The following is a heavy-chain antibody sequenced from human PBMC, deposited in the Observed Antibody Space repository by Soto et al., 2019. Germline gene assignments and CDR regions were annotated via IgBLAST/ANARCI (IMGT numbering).Heavy chain of an antibody. V-gene: IGHV3-48*01. Sequence: GGSLRLSCAASGFTFSSYSMNWVRQAPGKGLEWVSYISSSSSTIYYADSVKGRFTISRDNAKNSLYLQMNSLRAEDTAVYYCARDLPTELLWFGELLGRSGYYYYYMDVWGKGTTVTVSS. CDR1: GFTFSSYS. CDR2: ISSSSSTI. D-gene: IGHD3-10*01. J-gene: IGHJ6*03. CDR3: ARDLPTELLWFGELLGRSGYYYYYMDV.